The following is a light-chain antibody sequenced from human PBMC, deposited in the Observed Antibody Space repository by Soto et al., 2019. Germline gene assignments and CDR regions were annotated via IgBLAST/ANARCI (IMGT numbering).Light chain of an antibody. CDR2: GNS. V-gene: IGLV1-40*01. CDR1: SSNIGAGYD. Sequence: QSVLTQPPSVSGAPGQRVTISCTGSSSNIGAGYDVHWYQQLPGTAPKLLIYGNSNRPSGVPDRFSGSKSGTSASLAITGLRAEDEADYYCQSYDSSLSGWLFGGGTQLTVL. J-gene: IGLJ3*02. CDR3: QSYDSSLSGWL.